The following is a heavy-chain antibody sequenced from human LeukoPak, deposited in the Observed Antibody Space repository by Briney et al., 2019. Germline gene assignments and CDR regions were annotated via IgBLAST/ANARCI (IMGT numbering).Heavy chain of an antibody. J-gene: IGHJ5*02. CDR3: ATNRLTIFGVVAGFDP. CDR1: GYTLTESS. CDR2: FDPEDGET. D-gene: IGHD3-3*01. Sequence: ASVKVSCKVSGYTLTESSMHWVRQAPRKGLEWMGGFDPEDGETIYAQKFQGRVTMTEDTSTDTAYMELSSLRSEDTAVYYCATNRLTIFGVVAGFDPWGQGTLVTVSS. V-gene: IGHV1-24*01.